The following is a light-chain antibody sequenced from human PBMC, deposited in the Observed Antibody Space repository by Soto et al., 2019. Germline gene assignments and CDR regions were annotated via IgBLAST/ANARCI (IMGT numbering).Light chain of an antibody. CDR3: AAWDDSLSGVV. CDR1: SSNIGSNY. CDR2: RNN. V-gene: IGLV1-47*01. J-gene: IGLJ2*01. Sequence: QSALTQPPSASGTPGQRVTISFSGSSSNIGSNYVYWYQQLPGTAPKHLIYRNNQRPSGVPDRFSGSKSGTSASLAISGLRSEDEADYYCAAWDDSLSGVVFGGGTKLTVL.